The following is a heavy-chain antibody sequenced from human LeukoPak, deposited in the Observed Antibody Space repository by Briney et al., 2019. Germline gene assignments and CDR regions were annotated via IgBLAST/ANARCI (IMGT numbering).Heavy chain of an antibody. V-gene: IGHV3-74*01. CDR3: ARVLNYGFDY. D-gene: IGHD3-10*01. Sequence: PGGSLRLSCAASGFTLSGYWMHWIRQAPGKGLVWVSRIYSDGTSTSYADSVKGRFTISRDNAKNTLYLQMNSLRAEDTAVYYCARVLNYGFDYWGQGTLVTVSS. CDR2: IYSDGTST. J-gene: IGHJ4*02. CDR1: GFTLSGYW.